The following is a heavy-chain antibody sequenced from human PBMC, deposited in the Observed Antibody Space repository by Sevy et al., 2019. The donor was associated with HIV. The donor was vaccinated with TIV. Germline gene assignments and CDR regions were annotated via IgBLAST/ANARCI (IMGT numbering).Heavy chain of an antibody. CDR1: GDSISNNDYY. V-gene: IGHV4-39*02. D-gene: IGHD6-13*01. CDR2: IYYSGST. CDR3: AREVPRIAQFDY. Sequence: SETLSLTCTVSGDSISNNDYYWAWIRQPPGKGLDWIGSIYYSGSTYYTPSLKSRVTISVDTSKNQFSLKLRSVTAADTAFYYCAREVPRIAQFDYWGQGTLVTVSS. J-gene: IGHJ4*02.